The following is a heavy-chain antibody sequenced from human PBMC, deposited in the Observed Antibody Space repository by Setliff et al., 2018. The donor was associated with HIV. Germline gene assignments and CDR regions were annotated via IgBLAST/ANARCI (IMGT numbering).Heavy chain of an antibody. CDR2: INPNNDDT. CDR3: ARDRLPRWVSHYTY. Sequence: ASVKVSCKASGYTFTDYYLHWVRQAPGQGLEWMGWINPNNDDTKSAQKFQGRVTMTRDTSISTAYMELRSLRSDDTAVYDCARDRLPRWVSHYTYWGQGTMVTVSS. J-gene: IGHJ4*02. D-gene: IGHD3-3*01. CDR1: GYTFTDYY. V-gene: IGHV1-2*02.